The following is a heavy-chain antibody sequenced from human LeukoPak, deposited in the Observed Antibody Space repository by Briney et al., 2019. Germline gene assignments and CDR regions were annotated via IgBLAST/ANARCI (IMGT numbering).Heavy chain of an antibody. CDR2: VRYDGTNK. CDR3: AKDRVPAAGILNYFYMDV. J-gene: IGHJ6*03. V-gene: IGHV3-30*02. Sequence: GGSLRLSCGASGFTFSTYGMHSVRQAPGKGLEWVALVRYDGTNKYYADSVKGRFTISRDKSRNTLYLEMNSLRPEDTAVYYCAKDRVPAAGILNYFYMDVWGKGTTVTISS. D-gene: IGHD6-13*01. CDR1: GFTFSTYG.